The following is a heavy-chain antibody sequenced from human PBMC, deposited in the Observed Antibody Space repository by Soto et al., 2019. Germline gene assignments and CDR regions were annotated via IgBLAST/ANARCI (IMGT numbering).Heavy chain of an antibody. Sequence: QVQLVQSGAELKKPGASVKVSCKASGYTFTDYYVHWLRQAPGQGLEWMGWINPKSSVTHYAQKFNGGVTLNRDTSVSTAYMDLNRLKYDDTALFFCASGVSGWSCFDVWGQGTLVTVS. J-gene: IGHJ4*02. D-gene: IGHD6-19*01. CDR2: INPKSSVT. CDR3: ASGVSGWSCFDV. CDR1: GYTFTDYY. V-gene: IGHV1-2*02.